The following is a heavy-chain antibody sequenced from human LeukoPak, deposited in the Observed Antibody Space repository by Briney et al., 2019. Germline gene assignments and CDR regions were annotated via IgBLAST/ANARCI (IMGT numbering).Heavy chain of an antibody. CDR2: IIPILGIA. J-gene: IGHJ6*02. V-gene: IGHV1-69*10. D-gene: IGHD3-10*01. CDR1: GGTFSSYA. Sequence: ASVNVSCKASGGTFSSYAISWVRQAPGQGLEWMGRIIPILGIANYAQKFQGRVTITADKSTSTAYMELSSLRSEDTAVYYCARDRWYYGSGSYSLHGMDVWGQGTTVTVSS. CDR3: ARDRWYYGSGSYSLHGMDV.